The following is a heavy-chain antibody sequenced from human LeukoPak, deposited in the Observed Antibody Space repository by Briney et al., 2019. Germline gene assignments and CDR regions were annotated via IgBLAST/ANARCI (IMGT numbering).Heavy chain of an antibody. J-gene: IGHJ4*02. Sequence: GGSLRLSCAASGFTFSSYGMHWVRQAPGKGLEWVAVISYDGSNKYYADSVKGRFTISRDNSKNTLYLQMNSLRAEDTAVYYCARDRALYDSRRGYYYTEDDYWGQGTLVTVSS. CDR1: GFTFSSYG. CDR2: ISYDGSNK. V-gene: IGHV3-30*03. D-gene: IGHD3-22*01. CDR3: ARDRALYDSRRGYYYTEDDY.